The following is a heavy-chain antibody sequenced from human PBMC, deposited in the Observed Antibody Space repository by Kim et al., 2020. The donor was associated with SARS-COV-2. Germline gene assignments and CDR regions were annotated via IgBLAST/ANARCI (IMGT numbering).Heavy chain of an antibody. J-gene: IGHJ1*01. CDR2: IIPIFGTA. D-gene: IGHD2-15*01. CDR1: GGTFSTYA. CDR3: APIARWELLVL. Sequence: SVKVSCKASGGTFSTYAISWVRQAPGQGLEWMGVIIPIFGTANYAQKFQGRITITADESTSTAYMELSRLRSEDTAVYYCAPIARWELLVLRGQCTHVT. V-gene: IGHV1-69*13.